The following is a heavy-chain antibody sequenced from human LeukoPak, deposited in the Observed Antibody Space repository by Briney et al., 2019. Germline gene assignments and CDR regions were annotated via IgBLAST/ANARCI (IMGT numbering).Heavy chain of an antibody. CDR3: ARDPSSTVTTWYYYYYMDV. Sequence: ASVKLSCKASGYTFTSYYMHWVRQAPGQGLEWMGIINPSGGSTSYAQKFQGRVTMTRDTSTSTVYMELSSLRSEDTAVYYCARDPSSTVTTWYYYYYMDVWGKGTTVTVSS. CDR2: INPSGGST. CDR1: GYTFTSYY. J-gene: IGHJ6*03. V-gene: IGHV1-46*01. D-gene: IGHD4-17*01.